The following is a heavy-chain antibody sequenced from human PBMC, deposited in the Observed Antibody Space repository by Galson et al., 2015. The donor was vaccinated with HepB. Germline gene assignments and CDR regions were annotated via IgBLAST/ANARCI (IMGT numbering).Heavy chain of an antibody. Sequence: SLRLSCAASGFTFSSYAMSWVRLAPGKGLEWVSAISGSGGSTYYADSVKGRFTISRDNSKNTLYLQMNSLRAEDTAVYYCAKGGVQWLPAAGIFDIWGQGTMVTVSS. J-gene: IGHJ3*02. CDR2: ISGSGGST. CDR3: AKGGVQWLPAAGIFDI. D-gene: IGHD5-12*01. CDR1: GFTFSSYA. V-gene: IGHV3-23*01.